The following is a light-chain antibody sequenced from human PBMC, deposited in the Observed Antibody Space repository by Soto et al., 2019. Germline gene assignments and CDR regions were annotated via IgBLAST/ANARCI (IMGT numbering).Light chain of an antibody. CDR1: QSVLFTSNNQNY. CDR2: GAS. Sequence: DIVMTQSPDSLAVSLGERATINCESSQSVLFTSNNQNYLAWYQQKPGQAPRLLIYGASNRATGIPDRFSGSGSGTDFTLTISRLEPDDFGVYFCQQYAALPMTFGQGTRLEI. CDR3: QQYAALPMT. V-gene: IGKV4-1*01. J-gene: IGKJ5*01.